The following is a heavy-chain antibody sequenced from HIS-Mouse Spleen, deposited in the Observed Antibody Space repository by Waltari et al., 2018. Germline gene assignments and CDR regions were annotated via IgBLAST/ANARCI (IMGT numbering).Heavy chain of an antibody. D-gene: IGHD6-6*01. V-gene: IGHV3-21*01. CDR3: ARARIAARPDFDY. Sequence: EVQLVESGGGLVKPGGSLRLSCAASGFTFSSYSMNWVRQAPGKGLDWVSSISSSSSYIYYADSVKGRFTISRDNAKNSLYLQMNSLRAEDTAVYYCARARIAARPDFDYWGQGTLVTVSS. CDR2: ISSSSSYI. J-gene: IGHJ4*02. CDR1: GFTFSSYS.